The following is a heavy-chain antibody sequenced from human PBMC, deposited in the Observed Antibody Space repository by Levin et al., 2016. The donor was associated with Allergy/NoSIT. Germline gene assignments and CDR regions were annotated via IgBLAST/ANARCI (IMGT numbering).Heavy chain of an antibody. CDR1: GFTFSSYA. Sequence: GGSLRLSCAASGFTFSSYAMHWVRQAPGKGLEWVAVISYDGSNKYYADSVKGRFTISRDNSKNTLYLQMNSLRAEDTAVYYCARAIREKEIVVVPAAIDYWGQGTLVTVSS. V-gene: IGHV3-30-3*01. D-gene: IGHD2-2*01. CDR2: ISYDGSNK. CDR3: ARAIREKEIVVVPAAIDY. J-gene: IGHJ4*02.